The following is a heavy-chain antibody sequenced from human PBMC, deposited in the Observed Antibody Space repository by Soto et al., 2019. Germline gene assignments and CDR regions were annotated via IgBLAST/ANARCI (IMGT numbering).Heavy chain of an antibody. CDR1: GFSFSGYA. CDR2: ITGTGVSI. V-gene: IGHV3-23*01. J-gene: IGHJ4*02. CDR3: AKDSIPYSSSYDLDH. Sequence: EVQLLESGGGLVQPGGSLRLSCVASGFSFSGYAMSWVRQAPGKGLVWVSSITGTGVSIYYADSVRGRFTISRDNSKNPLYLQMSRLRAEDAARYYCAKDSIPYSSSYDLDHWGRGALVTVSS. D-gene: IGHD6-6*01.